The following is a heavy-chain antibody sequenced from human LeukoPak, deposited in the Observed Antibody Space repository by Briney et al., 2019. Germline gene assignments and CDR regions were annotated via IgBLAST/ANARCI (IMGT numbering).Heavy chain of an antibody. CDR1: GYTLTELS. CDR2: FDPEDGET. D-gene: IGHD3-3*01. Sequence: ASVKVSCKVSGYTLTELSMHWVRQAPGKGLEWMGGFDPEDGETIYAQKFQGRVTMTEDTSTDTAYMELSSLRSEDTAVYYCATVGDFRSGFLYDYWGQGTLVTVSS. V-gene: IGHV1-24*01. J-gene: IGHJ4*02. CDR3: ATVGDFRSGFLYDY.